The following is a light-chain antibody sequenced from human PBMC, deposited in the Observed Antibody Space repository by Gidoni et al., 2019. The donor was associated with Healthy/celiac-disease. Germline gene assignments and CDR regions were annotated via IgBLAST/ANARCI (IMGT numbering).Light chain of an antibody. CDR3: QQDGSSPIT. J-gene: IGKJ5*01. Sequence: VLTQSPGTLSLSPGERATLSCRASQSVSSSYLAWYQQKPGQAPRLLIYCASSRATGIPDRFSGSGSGTDCTLTISRLDPEDFAVYYCQQDGSSPITFGQGTRLEIK. V-gene: IGKV3-20*01. CDR1: QSVSSSY. CDR2: CAS.